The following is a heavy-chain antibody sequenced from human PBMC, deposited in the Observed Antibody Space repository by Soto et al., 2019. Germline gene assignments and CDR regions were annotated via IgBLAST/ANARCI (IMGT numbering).Heavy chain of an antibody. CDR1: GFTFSSDW. CDR3: ARGDDYGDNWFDP. Sequence: EVQLVESGGALVPPGGSLRLSCIASGFTFSSDWMSWVRQAPGKGLEWVANIRHDASEKYYVDSVKGRFIVSRDNAMNSLYLQMTSLRPDDTAVYYWARGDDYGDNWFDPWGQGTRVTVSS. CDR2: IRHDASEK. J-gene: IGHJ5*02. D-gene: IGHD4-17*01. V-gene: IGHV3-7*01.